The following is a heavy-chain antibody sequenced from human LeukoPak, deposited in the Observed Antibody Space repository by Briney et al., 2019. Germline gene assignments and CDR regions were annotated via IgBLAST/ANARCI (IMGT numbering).Heavy chain of an antibody. CDR3: ARPHDYGDYYYMDV. V-gene: IGHV1-2*02. J-gene: IGHJ6*03. D-gene: IGHD4-17*01. CDR2: INPNSGGT. CDR1: GYIFTNYY. Sequence: ASVKVSCKASGYIFTNYYMHWVRQVPGQGLEWMGWINPNSGGTNYAQKFQGRVTMTRDTSISTAYMELSRLRSDDTAVYYCARPHDYGDYYYMDVWGKGTTVTVSS.